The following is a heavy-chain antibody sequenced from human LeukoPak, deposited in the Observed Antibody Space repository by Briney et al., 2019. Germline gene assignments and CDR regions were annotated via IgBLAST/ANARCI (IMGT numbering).Heavy chain of an antibody. CDR2: IKQDGSEK. J-gene: IGHJ6*03. D-gene: IGHD2-2*01. CDR3: ARRRGSTSGSYYMDV. Sequence: GGSLRLSCAASGFTFSRYWMSWVRQAPGKGLEWVANIKQDGSEKYYVDSVKGRFTISRDNAKNSLYLQMNSLRAEDTAVYYCARRRGSTSGSYYMDVWGKGTTVTVSS. V-gene: IGHV3-7*01. CDR1: GFTFSRYW.